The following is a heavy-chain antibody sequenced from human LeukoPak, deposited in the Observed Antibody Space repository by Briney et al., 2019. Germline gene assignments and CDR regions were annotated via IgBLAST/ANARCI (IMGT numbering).Heavy chain of an antibody. V-gene: IGHV4-39*07. CDR2: INHSGST. Sequence: PSETLSLTCTVSGGSISSGGYYWSWIRQPPGKGLEWIGEINHSGSTNYNPSLKSRVTISVDTSKNQFSLKLSSVTAADTAVYYCARKRPPSMVRGGNWFDPWGQGTLVTVSS. CDR1: GGSISSGGYY. D-gene: IGHD3-10*01. J-gene: IGHJ5*02. CDR3: ARKRPPSMVRGGNWFDP.